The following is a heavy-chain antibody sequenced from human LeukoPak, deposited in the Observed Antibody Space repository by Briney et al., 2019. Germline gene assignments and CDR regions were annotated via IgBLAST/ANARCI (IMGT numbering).Heavy chain of an antibody. J-gene: IGHJ4*02. V-gene: IGHV4-39*07. CDR2: IYYVGDT. CDR3: ARYGDYRRRFPDY. CDR1: GGSISSSSYY. D-gene: IGHD4-17*01. Sequence: SETLSLTCTVSGGSISSSSYYWGWIRQPPGKGPEWIGSIYYVGDTYHNPSLKSRVTISVDTSKNQFSLKLSSVTAADTAVYYCARYGDYRRRFPDYWGQGTLVTVSS.